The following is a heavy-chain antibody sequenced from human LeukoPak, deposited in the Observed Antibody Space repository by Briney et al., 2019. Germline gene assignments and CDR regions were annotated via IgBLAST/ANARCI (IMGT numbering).Heavy chain of an antibody. V-gene: IGHV3-7*01. CDR3: ATDRGWRTSGYYLYYFEY. CDR2: IKHDGSEK. CDR1: GFIFTNYF. J-gene: IGHJ4*02. Sequence: GGSLRLSCAVSGFIFTNYFMSWVRQAPGKGLEWVASIKHDGSEKYYVDSVRGRFTISRDNTMNSLYLQMSSLRAEDTAVYYCATDRGWRTSGYYLYYFEYWGQGTLVTYSS. D-gene: IGHD3-3*01.